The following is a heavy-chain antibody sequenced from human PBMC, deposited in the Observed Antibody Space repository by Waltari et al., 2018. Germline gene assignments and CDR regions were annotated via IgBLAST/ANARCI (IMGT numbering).Heavy chain of an antibody. J-gene: IGHJ4*02. D-gene: IGHD3-16*02. Sequence: QLQLQESGPGRVKPSETLSLTSTVSVAPISSSSYYWGVIRQPPGKGREWIGSIYYSGSTYYNPSLKSRVTISVDTSKNQFSLKLSSVTAADTAVYYCARGGIVGDYWGQGTLVTVSS. V-gene: IGHV4-39*07. CDR1: VAPISSSSYY. CDR2: IYYSGST. CDR3: ARGGIVGDY.